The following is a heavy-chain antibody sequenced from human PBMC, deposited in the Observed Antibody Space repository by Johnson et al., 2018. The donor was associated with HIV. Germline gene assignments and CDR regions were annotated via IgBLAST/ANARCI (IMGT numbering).Heavy chain of an antibody. CDR3: AKVGERYYDSSGYDAFDI. CDR2: IRYDGSNK. Sequence: QVQVVESGGGVVQPGGYLRLSCAASGFTFSSYGMHWVRQAPGKGLGWVAFIRYDGSNKYYADSVKGRFTISRDNSKNTLYLQMNSLRAEDTAVYYCAKVGERYYDSSGYDAFDIWGQGTMVTVSS. CDR1: GFTFSSYG. J-gene: IGHJ3*02. D-gene: IGHD3-22*01. V-gene: IGHV3-30*02.